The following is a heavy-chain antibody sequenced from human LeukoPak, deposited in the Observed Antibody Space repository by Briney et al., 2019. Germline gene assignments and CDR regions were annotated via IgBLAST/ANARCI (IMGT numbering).Heavy chain of an antibody. CDR3: ASGSDKYYDSSGYYYSVY. J-gene: IGHJ4*02. Sequence: PSETLSLTCTVSGGSIGSSSYYWGWIRQPPGKGLEWIGSIYYRGTTYYNPSLESRVTISVDTSKNQFSLKLTSVTAADTAVYYCASGSDKYYDSSGYYYSVYWGQGTLVTVSS. D-gene: IGHD3-22*01. V-gene: IGHV4-39*01. CDR1: GGSIGSSSYY. CDR2: IYYRGTT.